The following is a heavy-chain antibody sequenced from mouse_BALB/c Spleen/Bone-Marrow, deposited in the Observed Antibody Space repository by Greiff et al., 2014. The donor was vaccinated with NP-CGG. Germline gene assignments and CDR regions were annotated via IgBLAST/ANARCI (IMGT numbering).Heavy chain of an antibody. CDR1: GFTFSSFG. D-gene: IGHD2-14*01. Sequence: EVKLMESGGGLVQTGGSRKLSCAASGFTFSSFGMHWVRQAPEKGLEWVAYISSGSSTIYYADTVKGRFTISRDNPKNTLFLQMTSLRSEDTAMYYCARDRYDEYFDVWGAGTTVTVSS. CDR3: ARDRYDEYFDV. J-gene: IGHJ1*01. V-gene: IGHV5-17*02. CDR2: ISSGSSTI.